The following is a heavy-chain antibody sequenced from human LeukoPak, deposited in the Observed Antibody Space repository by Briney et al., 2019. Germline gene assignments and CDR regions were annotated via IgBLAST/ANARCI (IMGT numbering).Heavy chain of an antibody. D-gene: IGHD5-24*01. CDR3: TRGSRDGYNCDY. J-gene: IGHJ4*02. CDR2: IRSKAYGGTT. CDR1: GFTFGDYA. V-gene: IGHV3-49*04. Sequence: GGSLRLSCTASGFTFGDYAMSWVRQDPGKGLEWVDFIRSKAYGGTTEYAASVKGRFTISRDDSKSIAYLQMYSLKTEDTAVYYCTRGSRDGYNCDYWGQGTLVTVSS.